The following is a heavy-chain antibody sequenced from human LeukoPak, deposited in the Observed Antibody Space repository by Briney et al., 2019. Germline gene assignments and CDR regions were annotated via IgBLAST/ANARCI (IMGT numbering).Heavy chain of an antibody. D-gene: IGHD6-19*01. Sequence: GASVKVSCKASGYTFTSYYMRWVRQAPGQGLEWMGIINPSGGSTSYAQKFQGRVTMTRDTSTSTVYMELSSLRSEDTAVYYCAREGRQWLVPPDAFDIWGQGTMVTVSS. J-gene: IGHJ3*02. CDR2: INPSGGST. V-gene: IGHV1-46*03. CDR3: AREGRQWLVPPDAFDI. CDR1: GYTFTSYY.